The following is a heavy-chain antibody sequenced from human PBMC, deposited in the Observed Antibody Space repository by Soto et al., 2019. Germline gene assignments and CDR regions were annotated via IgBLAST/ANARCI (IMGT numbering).Heavy chain of an antibody. J-gene: IGHJ6*04. CDR1: GLRFSSAA. CDR3: AAGPQYSTVTTMGGPYYYYYVMDV. CDR2: IVVGSGNT. Sequence: VKVACKSAGLRFSSAAMEWVRQKQGQRLERIGWIVVGSGNTNYAQKFQERVTITRDMSTSTAYMELSSLRSEDTAVYYCAAGPQYSTVTTMGGPYYYYYVMDVWGKGTTVTVSS. D-gene: IGHD4-4*01. V-gene: IGHV1-58*02.